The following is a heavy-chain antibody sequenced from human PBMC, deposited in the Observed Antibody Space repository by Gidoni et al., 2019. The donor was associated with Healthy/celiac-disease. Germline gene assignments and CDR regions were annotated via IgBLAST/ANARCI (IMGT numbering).Heavy chain of an antibody. V-gene: IGHV3-15*01. D-gene: IGHD2-2*01. Sequence: EVQLVESGGGLVKPGGSLRLSCAASGFTLSNAWMSWVRQAPGKGLEWVGRIKSKTDGGTTDYAAPVKGRFTISRDDSKNTLYLQMNSLKTEDTAVYYCTTDLYCSSTSCYDGGFDYWGQGTLVTVSS. CDR2: IKSKTDGGTT. CDR1: GFTLSNAW. CDR3: TTDLYCSSTSCYDGGFDY. J-gene: IGHJ4*02.